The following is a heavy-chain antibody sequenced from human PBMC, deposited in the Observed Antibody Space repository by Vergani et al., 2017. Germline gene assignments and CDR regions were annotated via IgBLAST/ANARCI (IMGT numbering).Heavy chain of an antibody. CDR1: GFTFSSYS. V-gene: IGHV3-21*01. CDR3: ARGPTVVTPSYFDY. D-gene: IGHD4-23*01. Sequence: EVQLAESGGGLVKPGGSLRLSCAASGFTFSSYSMNWVRQAPGKGLEWVSSISSSSSYIYYADSVKGRFTISRDNAKNSLYLQMNSLRAEDTAVYYCARGPTVVTPSYFDYWGQGTLVTVSS. J-gene: IGHJ4*02. CDR2: ISSSSSYI.